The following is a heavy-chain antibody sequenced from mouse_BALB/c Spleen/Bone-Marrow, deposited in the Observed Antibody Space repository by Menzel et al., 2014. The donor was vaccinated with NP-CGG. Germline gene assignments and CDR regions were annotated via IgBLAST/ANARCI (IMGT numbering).Heavy chain of an antibody. Sequence: VQLQQSGSVLVRPGASVKLSCKASGYTFTNSWIHWAKQRPGQGLEWIGEIHPNSGNTNFNEKFKVKATLTVDTSSSTAYVDLSSLTAEDSAVYYCARHHRYAYYFDYWGQCTTLTVSS. CDR3: ARHHRYAYYFDY. D-gene: IGHD2-14*01. J-gene: IGHJ2*01. CDR2: IHPNSGNT. CDR1: GYTFTNSW. V-gene: IGHV1S130*01.